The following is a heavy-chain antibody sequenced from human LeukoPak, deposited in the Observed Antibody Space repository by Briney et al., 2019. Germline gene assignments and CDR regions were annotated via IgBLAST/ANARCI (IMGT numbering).Heavy chain of an antibody. Sequence: PGGSLRLSCAASGFTFSSYWMSSVRQAPGKGLEWLANIKQDGSEKYYVDSVKGRFTISRDNAKNSLYLQMNSLRAEDTAVYYCARDQRYCSSSSCPWEPFDYWGQGTLVTVSS. CDR2: IKQDGSEK. CDR1: GFTFSSYW. D-gene: IGHD2-2*01. J-gene: IGHJ4*02. CDR3: ARDQRYCSSSSCPWEPFDY. V-gene: IGHV3-7*05.